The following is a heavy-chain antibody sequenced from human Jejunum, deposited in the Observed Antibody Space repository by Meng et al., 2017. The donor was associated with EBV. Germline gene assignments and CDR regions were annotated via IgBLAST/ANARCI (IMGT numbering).Heavy chain of an antibody. CDR2: IYSSGSA. V-gene: IGHV4-61*01. J-gene: IGHJ4*02. D-gene: IGHD2-21*01. CDR3: ATLCGVPGSAY. Sequence: QVAPPGAGPGRGEPSGTLSCTASGSGGSDSSVRYYWSWIRQPPGKGLWWIGDIYSSGSANYIPSLKSRVTISVDKSKNQFSLRLNSVTAADSSFYFCATLCGVPGSAYWGQGNLVTVSS. CDR1: GGSDSSVRYY.